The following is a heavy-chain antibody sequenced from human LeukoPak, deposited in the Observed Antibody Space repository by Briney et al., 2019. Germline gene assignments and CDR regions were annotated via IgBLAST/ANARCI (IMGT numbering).Heavy chain of an antibody. CDR3: AKDITPSSKSGYFDY. V-gene: IGHV3-43*01. CDR1: GFTFDDYT. J-gene: IGHJ4*02. CDR2: ISWDGGST. Sequence: PGGSLRLSCAASGFTFDDYTMHWVRQAPGKGLAWVSLISWDGGSTYYADSVKGRFTISRDNSKNSLYLQMNSLRTEDTALYYCAKDITPSSKSGYFDYWGQGTLVTVSS. D-gene: IGHD4-11*01.